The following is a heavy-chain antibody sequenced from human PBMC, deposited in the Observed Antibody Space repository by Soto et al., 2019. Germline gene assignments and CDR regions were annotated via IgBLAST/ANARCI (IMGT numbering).Heavy chain of an antibody. CDR1: GYTFTSYG. CDR2: ISAYNGNT. CDR3: ARRQCSSTSCSYYYCMDV. V-gene: IGHV1-18*01. Sequence: ASVKVSCKASGYTFTSYGISWVRQAPGQGLEWMGWISAYNGNTNYAQKLQGRVTMTTDTSTSTAYMELRSLRSDDTAVYYCARRQCSSTSCSYYYCMDVWGKGTTVTVSS. J-gene: IGHJ6*03. D-gene: IGHD2-2*01.